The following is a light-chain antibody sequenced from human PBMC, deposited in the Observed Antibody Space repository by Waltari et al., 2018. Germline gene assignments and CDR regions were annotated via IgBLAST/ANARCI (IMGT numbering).Light chain of an antibody. V-gene: IGLV1-47*01. CDR1: TSNIGSHY. J-gene: IGLJ1*01. Sequence: QSVMTQPPSASGTPGQRVSISCSGTTSNIGSHYVHWYQQVPGTAPQLLIHTNNRRPSGVPDRCSASKTDTSASLVIAGLQSEDEAEYYCAAWDGSLRGLVFGTGTQVTV. CDR2: TNN. CDR3: AAWDGSLRGLV.